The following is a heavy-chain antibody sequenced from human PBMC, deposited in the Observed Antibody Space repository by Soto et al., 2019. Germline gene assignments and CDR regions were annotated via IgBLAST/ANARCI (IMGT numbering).Heavy chain of an antibody. CDR2: TYYRSKWYS. V-gene: IGHV6-1*01. CDR3: ACKNIAAGRYNMDV. D-gene: IGHD6-6*01. J-gene: IGHJ6*02. Sequence: SQTLSLTCAISVDSVSSNNGAWTLISQSPSRGLEWLGRTYYRSKWYSDYALSMKSRITINPDTSKNQFSLHLNSVTPEDTAVYYCACKNIAAGRYNMDVWGQGTTVTXS. CDR1: VDSVSSNNGA.